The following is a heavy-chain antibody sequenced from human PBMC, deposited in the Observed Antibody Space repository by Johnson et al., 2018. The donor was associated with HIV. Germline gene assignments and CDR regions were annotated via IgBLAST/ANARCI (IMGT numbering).Heavy chain of an antibody. V-gene: IGHV3-11*04. CDR1: GFTLSDYY. CDR3: AKDVDSSRWWRAFDM. D-gene: IGHD6-13*01. J-gene: IGHJ3*02. CDR2: INWNGGRT. Sequence: QVQLVESGGGLVKPGGSLRLSCAVSGFTLSDYYMSWIRQAPGKGLVWVSTINWNGGRTGYVDSLKGRFTISRDNSKNSFYIQMHSLRAEDTAVYYCAKDVDSSRWWRAFDMWGQGTMVSVSS.